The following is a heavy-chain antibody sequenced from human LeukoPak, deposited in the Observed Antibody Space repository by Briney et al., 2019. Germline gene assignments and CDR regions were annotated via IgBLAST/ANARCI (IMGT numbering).Heavy chain of an antibody. CDR3: AKPRIAALLPYV. CDR1: GFTFSSYA. J-gene: IGHJ6*02. CDR2: ISGSGGST. Sequence: GGSLRLSCAASGFTFSSYAMSWVRQAPGKGLEWVSAISGSGGSTYYADSVKGRFTISRGNSKNTLYLQMNSLRAEDTAVYYCAKPRIAALLPYVWGQGTTVTVSS. V-gene: IGHV3-23*01. D-gene: IGHD6-13*01.